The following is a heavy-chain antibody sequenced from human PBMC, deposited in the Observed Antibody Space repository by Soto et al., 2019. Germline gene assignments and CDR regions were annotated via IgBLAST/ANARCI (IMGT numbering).Heavy chain of an antibody. V-gene: IGHV1-24*01. CDR3: ATGVVIPHYYYYGMDV. J-gene: IGHJ6*02. Sequence: ASVKVSCKVSGYTLAELSMHWVRQAPGKGLEWMGGFDPEDGETIYAQKFQGRVTMTEDTSTDTAYMELSSLRSEDTAVYYCATGVVIPHYYYYGMDVWGQGTTVTVSS. CDR1: GYTLAELS. CDR2: FDPEDGET. D-gene: IGHD3-3*01.